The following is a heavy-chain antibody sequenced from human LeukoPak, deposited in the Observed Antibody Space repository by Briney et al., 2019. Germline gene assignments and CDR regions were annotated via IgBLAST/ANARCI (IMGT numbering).Heavy chain of an antibody. J-gene: IGHJ6*02. CDR3: ARVQTKYYYYGMDV. V-gene: IGHV4-30-2*06. CDR1: GGSISSGGYS. CDR2: IYHSGST. D-gene: IGHD4-11*01. Sequence: SETLSLTCAVSGGSISSGGYSWSWIRQSPGKGLEWIGYIYHSGSTYYNPSLKSRVTISVDRSKNQFSLKLSSVTAADTAVYYCARVQTKYYYYGMDVWGQGTTVTVSS.